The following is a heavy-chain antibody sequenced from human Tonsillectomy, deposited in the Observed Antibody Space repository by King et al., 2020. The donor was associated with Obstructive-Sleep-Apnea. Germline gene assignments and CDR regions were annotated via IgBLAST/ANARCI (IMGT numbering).Heavy chain of an antibody. V-gene: IGHV4-39*07. D-gene: IGHD6-19*01. J-gene: IGHJ4*02. CDR1: GGSISSSSYY. Sequence: QLQESGPGLEKPSETLSLTCTVSGGSISSSSYYWGWIRQPPGKGLEWIGSIYYSGSTYYNPSLKSRVTISVDTSKNQFSLKLTSVTAADTAVYYCARDPGIAVAGTFFFDYWGQGTLVTVSS. CDR2: IYYSGST. CDR3: ARDPGIAVAGTFFFDY.